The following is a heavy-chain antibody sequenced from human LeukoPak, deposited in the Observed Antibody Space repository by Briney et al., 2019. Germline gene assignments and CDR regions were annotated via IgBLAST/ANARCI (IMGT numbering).Heavy chain of an antibody. V-gene: IGHV4-39*01. CDR2: IYYSGST. D-gene: IGHD6-19*01. CDR1: GGSISSSSYY. CDR3: ARHVQSPRGGLVLDY. J-gene: IGHJ4*02. Sequence: PSETLSLTCTVSGGSISSSSYYWGWIRQPPGKGLEWIGSIYYSGSTYYNPSLKSRVTISVDTSKNQFSLKLSSVTAADTAAYYCARHVQSPRGGLVLDYWGQGTLVTVSS.